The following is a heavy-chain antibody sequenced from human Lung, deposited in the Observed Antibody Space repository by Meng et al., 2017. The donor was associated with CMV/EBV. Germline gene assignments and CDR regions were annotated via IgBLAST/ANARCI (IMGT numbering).Heavy chain of an antibody. Sequence: CGGAGSSGGGYWRGSRQPPGKGLEWIGYIYYGGSTNYNPSLKSRVTISVDTSKNQFSLKLSSVTAADTAVYYCARVMITFGGVIDHFDYWGQGTLVT. CDR2: IYYGGST. CDR3: ARVMITFGGVIDHFDY. CDR1: GGAGSSGGGY. J-gene: IGHJ4*02. D-gene: IGHD3-16*02. V-gene: IGHV4-61*08.